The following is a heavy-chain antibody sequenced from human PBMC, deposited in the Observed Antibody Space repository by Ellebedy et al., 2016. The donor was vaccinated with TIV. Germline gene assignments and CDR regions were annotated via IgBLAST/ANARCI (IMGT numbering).Heavy chain of an antibody. CDR3: ATSRGYYYY. D-gene: IGHD3-22*01. Sequence: PRGSLRLSCAASAFTFSNYWLSWVRQAPGKGLAWVSAISGSGGSTYYADSVKGRFTISRDNSKNTLYLQMNSLRAEDTAVYYCATSRGYYYYWGQGTLVTVSS. V-gene: IGHV3-23*01. CDR1: AFTFSNYW. J-gene: IGHJ4*02. CDR2: ISGSGGST.